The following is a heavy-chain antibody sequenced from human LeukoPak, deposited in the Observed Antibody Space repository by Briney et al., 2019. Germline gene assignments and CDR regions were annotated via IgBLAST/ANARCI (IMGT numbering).Heavy chain of an antibody. D-gene: IGHD6-19*01. Sequence: ASVKVSCKASGYTFTSYYMHWVRQAPGQGLEWMGWISPYNGNTNYAQKFQGRITLTTDTSTSTAYMELRSLRPDDTAVYYCARVPGYSSGWYPIDYWGQGTLVTVSS. CDR1: GYTFTSYY. V-gene: IGHV1-18*04. CDR3: ARVPGYSSGWYPIDY. J-gene: IGHJ4*02. CDR2: ISPYNGNT.